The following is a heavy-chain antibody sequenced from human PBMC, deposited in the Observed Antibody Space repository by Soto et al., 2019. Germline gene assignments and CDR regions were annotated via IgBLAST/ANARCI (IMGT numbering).Heavy chain of an antibody. CDR1: GYSFTTYG. J-gene: IGHJ6*02. CDR2: ISGYNGNT. CDR3: AREGPAPYYYYGMDV. Sequence: QVQLVQSGGEVKKPGASVKVSCKTSGYSFTTYGISWVRQAPGQGLEWMGWISGYNGNTNYAQKFQGRVTMTTDTSTGTAYMELRSLRSDDTAVYYCAREGPAPYYYYGMDVWGQGSTVAVSS. V-gene: IGHV1-18*01.